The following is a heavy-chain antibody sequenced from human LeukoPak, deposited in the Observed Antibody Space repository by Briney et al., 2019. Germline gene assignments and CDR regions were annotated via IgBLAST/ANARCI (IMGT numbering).Heavy chain of an antibody. CDR2: IIPIFGTA. V-gene: IGHV1-69*05. CDR3: ARDGYSSSWYLDY. CDR1: GGTFSSYA. J-gene: IGHJ4*02. D-gene: IGHD6-13*01. Sequence: SVKVSCKASGGTFSSYAISWVRQAPGQGLEWMGGIIPIFGTANYAQKLQGRVTMTTGTSTSTAYMELRSLSSDDTAVYYCARDGYSSSWYLDYWGQGTLVTVSS.